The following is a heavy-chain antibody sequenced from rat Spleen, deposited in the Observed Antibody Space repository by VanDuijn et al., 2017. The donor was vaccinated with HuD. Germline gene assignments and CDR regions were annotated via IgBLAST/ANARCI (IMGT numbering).Heavy chain of an antibody. D-gene: IGHD1-4*01. CDR2: ISYDGVSS. Sequence: EVRLVESGGGLVRPGGSLKVSCAASGFTFSDYNMAWVRQAPKKGLEWVATISYDGVSSYYRDSVKGRFTISRDNAISTLYLQMDSLRSEDTATYYCAREAGIPFHYFDYWGQGVMVTASS. J-gene: IGHJ2*01. CDR3: AREAGIPFHYFDY. CDR1: GFTFSDYN. V-gene: IGHV5-7*01.